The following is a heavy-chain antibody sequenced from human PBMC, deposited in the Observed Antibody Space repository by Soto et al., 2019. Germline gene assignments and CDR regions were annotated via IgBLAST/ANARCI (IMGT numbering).Heavy chain of an antibody. CDR1: GYTFTNYA. CDR2: INGGNGNT. Sequence: ASVKVSCKASGYTFTNYAMHWVRQAPGQRLEWMGWINGGNGNTKYSPKLQDRVTITRDTSASTAYMELSSLRSEDTALYYCARDGVAAGNINFDYWGQGTLVTVS. D-gene: IGHD6-25*01. J-gene: IGHJ4*02. CDR3: ARDGVAAGNINFDY. V-gene: IGHV1-3*01.